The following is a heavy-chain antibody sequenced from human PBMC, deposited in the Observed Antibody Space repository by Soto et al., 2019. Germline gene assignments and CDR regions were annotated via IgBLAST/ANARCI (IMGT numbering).Heavy chain of an antibody. CDR3: ALRITMVRGVINPDY. Sequence: QVQLVQSGAEVKKPGASVKVSCKASGYTFTSYDINWVRQATGQVLEWMGWMNPNSGNTGYAQKFQGRVTMTRNTSISTAYMELSSLRSEDTAVYYCALRITMVRGVINPDYWGQGTLVTVSS. CDR2: MNPNSGNT. D-gene: IGHD3-10*01. V-gene: IGHV1-8*01. CDR1: GYTFTSYD. J-gene: IGHJ4*02.